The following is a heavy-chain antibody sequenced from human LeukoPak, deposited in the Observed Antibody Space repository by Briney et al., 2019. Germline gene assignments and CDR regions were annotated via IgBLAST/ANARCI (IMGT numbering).Heavy chain of an antibody. Sequence: KTGGSLRLSCAASGFTFSSYAMNWVRQAPGKGLEWVSSITTSSSYIYYADSVKGRFTISRDDAKNSLYLQMNSLRAEDTAVYYCARDRAPAGTVWFGPWGQGTLVTVSS. J-gene: IGHJ5*02. CDR2: ITTSSSYI. D-gene: IGHD6-13*01. CDR1: GFTFSSYA. V-gene: IGHV3-21*01. CDR3: ARDRAPAGTVWFGP.